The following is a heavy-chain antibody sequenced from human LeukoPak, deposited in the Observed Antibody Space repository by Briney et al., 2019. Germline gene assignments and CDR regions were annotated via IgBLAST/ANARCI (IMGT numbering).Heavy chain of an antibody. V-gene: IGHV4-59*01. CDR2: VYYSGIT. CDR1: GDSMSNYY. J-gene: IGHJ4*02. D-gene: IGHD1-1*01. Sequence: PSETLSLTCTVSGDSMSNYYWSWIRRPPGKGLEWIGFVYYSGITNYNPSLKSRVTISIDTSKNLFSLKQSSVTPADTAVYYCARDRQLERRGLDYWGQGALVTVSS. CDR3: ARDRQLERRGLDY.